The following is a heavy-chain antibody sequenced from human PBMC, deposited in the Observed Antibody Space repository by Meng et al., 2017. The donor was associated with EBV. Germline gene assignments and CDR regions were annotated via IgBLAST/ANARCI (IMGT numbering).Heavy chain of an antibody. CDR1: GGTFRSDA. V-gene: IGHV1-69*01. CDR3: ASESGRGFTPDY. D-gene: IGHD3-10*01. CDR2: LIPMVGAP. Sequence: QVQLRQSGDGWKKPGSSVKVSCRTSGGTFRSDAVSWVRQAPGQGLEWMGGLIPMVGAPHYAQKFQGRVTIIADESTSTHSMELNSLRSEDTAMYYCASESGRGFTPDYWGQGTLVTVSS. J-gene: IGHJ4*02.